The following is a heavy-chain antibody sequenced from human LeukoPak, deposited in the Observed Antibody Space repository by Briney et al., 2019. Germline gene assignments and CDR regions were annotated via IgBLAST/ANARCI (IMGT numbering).Heavy chain of an antibody. V-gene: IGHV1-69*13. D-gene: IGHD5-12*01. J-gene: IGHJ3*02. Sequence: SVKVSCKASGYTFTSYAMNWVRQAPGQGLEWMGGIVPMFGTDVYAQRFQGRVTVTADESTTTAYMELISLTSEDTAMYYCARDLLSVDNYDALDIWGQGTMVTVSS. CDR2: IVPMFGTD. CDR1: GYTFTSYA. CDR3: ARDLLSVDNYDALDI.